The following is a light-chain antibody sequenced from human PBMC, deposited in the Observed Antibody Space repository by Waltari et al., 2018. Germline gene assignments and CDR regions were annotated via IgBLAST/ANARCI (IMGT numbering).Light chain of an antibody. CDR1: PPNIGNHY. Sequence: QSVLPQPPSVSAAPGQRATISCSGGPPNIGNHYGFWYRQFPGTAPQLLIYEDSERPSGIPGRFSGSKSGTSATLDITGLQAGDEADYYCGTWDSSLSGAVFGGGTHLTVL. CDR2: EDS. V-gene: IGLV1-51*02. CDR3: GTWDSSLSGAV. J-gene: IGLJ7*01.